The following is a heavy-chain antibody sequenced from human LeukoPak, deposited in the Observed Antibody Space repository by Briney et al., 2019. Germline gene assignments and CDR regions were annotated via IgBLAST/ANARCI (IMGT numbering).Heavy chain of an antibody. V-gene: IGHV4-59*01. CDR2: IYYSGST. Sequence: PSETLSLTCTVSGGSISSYYWSWIRQSPGKGLEWIGYIYYSGSTNYNPSLKSRVTISVDTSKNQFSLKLSSVTAADTAVYYCARATRGYDFWSGYSESNWFDPWGQGTLVTVSS. J-gene: IGHJ5*02. D-gene: IGHD3-3*01. CDR3: ARATRGYDFWSGYSESNWFDP. CDR1: GGSISSYY.